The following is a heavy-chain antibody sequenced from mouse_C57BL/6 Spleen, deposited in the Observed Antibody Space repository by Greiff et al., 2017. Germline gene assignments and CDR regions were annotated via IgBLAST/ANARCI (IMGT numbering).Heavy chain of an antibody. CDR3: ARGGGSSYPYYFDY. CDR1: GFTFSSYA. V-gene: IGHV5-4*01. D-gene: IGHD1-1*01. J-gene: IGHJ2*01. Sequence: EVQLVESGGGLVKPGGSLKLSCAASGFTFSSYAMSWVRQTPEKRLEWVATISDGGSYTYYPDNVKGRFTISRDNAKNNLYLQMSHLKSEDTAMYYCARGGGSSYPYYFDYWGQGTTLTVSS. CDR2: ISDGGSYT.